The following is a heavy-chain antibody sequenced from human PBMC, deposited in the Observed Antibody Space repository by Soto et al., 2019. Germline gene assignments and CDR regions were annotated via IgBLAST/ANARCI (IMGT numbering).Heavy chain of an antibody. J-gene: IGHJ6*02. CDR2: IYYSGST. Sequence: SETLSLTCAVSGGYISGGYYSWSWIRQPPGKGLEWIGYIYYSGSTNYNPSLKIRVTISVDTSKNQFSLKLSSVTAADTAVYYCARGLRWGSGSYYKHYYYGMDVWGQGTTVTVSS. CDR1: GGYISGGYYS. D-gene: IGHD3-10*01. V-gene: IGHV4-61*01. CDR3: ARGLRWGSGSYYKHYYYGMDV.